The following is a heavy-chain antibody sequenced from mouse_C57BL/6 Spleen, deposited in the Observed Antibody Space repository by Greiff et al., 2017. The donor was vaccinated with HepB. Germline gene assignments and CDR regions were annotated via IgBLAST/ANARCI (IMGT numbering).Heavy chain of an antibody. J-gene: IGHJ2*01. CDR2: IRNKANGYTT. Sequence: EVKLEESGGGLVQPGGSLSLSCAASGFTFTDYYMSWVRQPPGKALEWLGFIRNKANGYTTEYSASVKGRFTISRDNSQSILYLQMNALRAEDSATYYCARYNDYLDYWGQGTTLTVSS. V-gene: IGHV7-3*01. D-gene: IGHD2-3*01. CDR3: ARYNDYLDY. CDR1: GFTFTDYY.